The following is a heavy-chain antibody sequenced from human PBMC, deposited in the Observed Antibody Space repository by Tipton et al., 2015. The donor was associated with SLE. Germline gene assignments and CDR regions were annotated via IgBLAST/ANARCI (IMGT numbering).Heavy chain of an antibody. V-gene: IGHV4-38-2*02. D-gene: IGHD2-2*01. CDR3: ARDGGIVVVPAAGADAFDI. J-gene: IGHJ3*02. CDR2: IYHSGST. CDR1: GYSISSGYY. Sequence: TLSLTCAVSGYSISSGYYWGWIRQPPGKGLEWIGSIYHSGSTYYNPSLKSRVTISVDTSKNQFSLKLSSVTAADTAVYYCARDGGIVVVPAAGADAFDIWGQGTMVTVSS.